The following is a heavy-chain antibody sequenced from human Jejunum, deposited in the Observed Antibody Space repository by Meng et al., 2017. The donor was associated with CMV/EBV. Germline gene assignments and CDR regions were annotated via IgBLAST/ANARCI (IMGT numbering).Heavy chain of an antibody. J-gene: IGHJ6*02. CDR1: GYTVTDNV. D-gene: IGHD3-3*01. CDR3: ARHGNYLDV. V-gene: IGHV1-2*02. CDR2: LTPRTGGT. Sequence: SCKASGYTVTDNVSHWVRQAPGQGLEWMGWLTPRTGGTFYAQNFQGRVTMTGDTSISTVYMELRRLTSDDTAVYYCARHGNYLDVWGQGTTVTVSS.